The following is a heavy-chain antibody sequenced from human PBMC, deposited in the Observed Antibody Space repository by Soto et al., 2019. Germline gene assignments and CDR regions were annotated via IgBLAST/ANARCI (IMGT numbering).Heavy chain of an antibody. J-gene: IGHJ4*02. CDR2: IYYTGST. V-gene: IGHV4-59*08. CDR3: ARLPLKIDY. Sequence: SETLSLTCTVSSGSISTYYWSWIRQPPGKGLEWIGYIYYTGSTNYNPSLKSRVTISIDTSKNQFSLKLSSVTAADTAVYYCARLPLKIDYWGQGTLVTVSS. CDR1: SGSISTYY.